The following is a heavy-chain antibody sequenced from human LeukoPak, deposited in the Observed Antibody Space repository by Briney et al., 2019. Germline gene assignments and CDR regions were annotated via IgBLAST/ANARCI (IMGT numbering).Heavy chain of an antibody. CDR1: GVAFSPHW. CDR2: INQDGTQK. J-gene: IGHJ4*02. V-gene: IGHV3-7*01. CDR3: TTGEMDH. Sequence: GGSLRLSCADSGVAFSPHWMIWVRQAPGKGLEWVAIINQDGTQKYYGDSVEGRFTISRDNARNSVYLQMTSLGAEDTAVYYCTTGEMDHWGQGTQVTVSS. D-gene: IGHD7-27*01.